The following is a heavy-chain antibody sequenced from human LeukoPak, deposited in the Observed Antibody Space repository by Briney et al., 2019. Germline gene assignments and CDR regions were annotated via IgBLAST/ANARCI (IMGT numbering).Heavy chain of an antibody. D-gene: IGHD6-13*01. CDR2: IIPIFGTA. Sequence: GGSLRLSCAASGFTFSSYAISWVRQAPGQGLEWMGGIIPIFGTANYAQKFQGRVTITADESTSTAYMELSSLRSEDTAVYYCARVFGIAAADVGAFDIWGQGTMVTVSS. CDR3: ARVFGIAAADVGAFDI. CDR1: GFTFSSYA. V-gene: IGHV1-69*01. J-gene: IGHJ3*02.